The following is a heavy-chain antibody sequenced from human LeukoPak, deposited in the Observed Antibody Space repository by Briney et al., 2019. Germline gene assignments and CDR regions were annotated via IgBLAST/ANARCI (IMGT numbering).Heavy chain of an antibody. CDR2: IYYSGST. D-gene: IGHD3-10*01. CDR1: GGSISSYY. Sequence: SETLSLTCTVSGGSISSYYWSWIRQPPGKGLEWIGYIYYSGSTNYNPSLKSRDTISVDTSKNQFSLKLSSVTAADTAVYYCASFSSDGSGYDYWGQGTLVTVSS. J-gene: IGHJ4*02. V-gene: IGHV4-59*01. CDR3: ASFSSDGSGYDY.